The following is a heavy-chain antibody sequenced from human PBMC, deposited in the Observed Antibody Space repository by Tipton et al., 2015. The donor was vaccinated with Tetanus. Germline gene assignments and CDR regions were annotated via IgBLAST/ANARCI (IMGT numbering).Heavy chain of an antibody. Sequence: SLRLSCTASGFPFRSHYMHWVRQVPGKGLVWVARLNGEGRSTTYADSVKGRFTITRDNAKNTLHLQMSSLRAEDAGIYYCVRRSLLNYGLDVWARGPRSPSP. CDR3: VRRSLLNYGLDV. V-gene: IGHV3-74*03. CDR1: GFPFRSHY. J-gene: IGHJ6*02. CDR2: LNGEGRST. D-gene: IGHD2-21*01.